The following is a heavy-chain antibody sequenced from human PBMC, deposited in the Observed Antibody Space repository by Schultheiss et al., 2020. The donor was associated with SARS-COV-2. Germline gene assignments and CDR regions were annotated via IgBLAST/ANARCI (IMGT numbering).Heavy chain of an antibody. D-gene: IGHD3-10*01. Sequence: GGSLRLSCAASGFTFSSYSMNWVRQAPGKGLEWVANIKQDGSEKYYVDSVKGRFTISRDNAKNSLYLQMNSLRAEDTAVYYCARRGLRITMVRGVITPFDYWGQGTLVTVSS. CDR1: GFTFSSYS. CDR2: IKQDGSEK. J-gene: IGHJ4*02. CDR3: ARRGLRITMVRGVITPFDY. V-gene: IGHV3-7*03.